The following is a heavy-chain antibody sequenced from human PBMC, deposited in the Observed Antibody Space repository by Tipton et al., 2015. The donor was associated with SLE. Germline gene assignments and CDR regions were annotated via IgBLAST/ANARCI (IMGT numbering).Heavy chain of an antibody. J-gene: IGHJ4*02. CDR3: ARGAVYGDYVGYFDF. CDR2: INHRGST. D-gene: IGHD4-17*01. CDR1: GGSFSDYY. Sequence: TLSLTCVVHGGSFSDYYWSWVRQPPGKGLQWLAEINHRGSTNTNPSLMGRVTVSVDTSKNQFSLELNSVIAADTAVYSCARGAVYGDYVGYFDFWGQGLLVTVSS. V-gene: IGHV4-34*01.